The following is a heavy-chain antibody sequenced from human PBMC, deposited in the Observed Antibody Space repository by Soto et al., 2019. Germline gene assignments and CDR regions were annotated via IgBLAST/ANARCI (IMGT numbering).Heavy chain of an antibody. J-gene: IGHJ4*02. D-gene: IGHD2-15*01. CDR2: IWYDGSNK. V-gene: IGHV3-33*01. Sequence: QVQLVESGGGVVQPGRSLRLSCAASGFTFSSYGMHWVRQAPGKGLEWVAVIWYDGSNKYYADSVKGRFTISRDNSKNTLYLQTNSLRAEDTAVYYRARDGYCSGGSCYSVPVFDYWGQGTLVTVSS. CDR1: GFTFSSYG. CDR3: ARDGYCSGGSCYSVPVFDY.